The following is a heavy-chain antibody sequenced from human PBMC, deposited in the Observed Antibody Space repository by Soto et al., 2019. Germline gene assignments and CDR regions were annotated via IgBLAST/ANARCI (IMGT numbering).Heavy chain of an antibody. CDR2: IYPGDSDT. V-gene: IGHV5-51*01. CDR3: ARQYGSGSYLTCGRRDAFDI. D-gene: IGHD3-10*01. J-gene: IGHJ3*02. Sequence: GEPLKISCKGSGYSFTSYWIGWVSQMPGKGLEWMGIIYPGDSDTRYSPSFQGQVTISADKSISTAYLQWSSLKASDTAMYYCARQYGSGSYLTCGRRDAFDIWGQGTMVTVSS. CDR1: GYSFTSYW.